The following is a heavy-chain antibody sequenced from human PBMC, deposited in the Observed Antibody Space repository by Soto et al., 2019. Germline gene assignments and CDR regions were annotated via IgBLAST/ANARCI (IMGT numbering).Heavy chain of an antibody. D-gene: IGHD3-3*01. V-gene: IGHV1-69*01. CDR1: GGTFSSYA. Sequence: QVQLVQSGAEVKKPGSSVKVSCKASGGTFSSYAISWVRQAPGQGLEWMGGIIPIFGTANYAQKFQGRVTITADESTSTAYMELSSLRSEDTAVYYXARVAQGRGFGVXEPDYYYYYGMDVWGQGTTVTVSS. CDR3: ARVAQGRGFGVXEPDYYYYYGMDV. J-gene: IGHJ6*02. CDR2: IIPIFGTA.